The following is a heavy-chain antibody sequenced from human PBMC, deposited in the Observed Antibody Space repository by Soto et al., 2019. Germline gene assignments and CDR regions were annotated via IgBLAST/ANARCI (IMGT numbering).Heavy chain of an antibody. Sequence: PSETLSLTCTVSGGSVSSGSYYWSWIRQPPGKGLEWIGYIYYSGSTNYNPSLKSRVTISVDTSKNQFSLKLSSVTAADTAVYYCASSREYYYGSGSYKRWGQGTLVTVSS. J-gene: IGHJ4*02. V-gene: IGHV4-61*01. CDR1: GGSVSSGSYY. CDR2: IYYSGST. D-gene: IGHD3-10*01. CDR3: ASSREYYYGSGSYKR.